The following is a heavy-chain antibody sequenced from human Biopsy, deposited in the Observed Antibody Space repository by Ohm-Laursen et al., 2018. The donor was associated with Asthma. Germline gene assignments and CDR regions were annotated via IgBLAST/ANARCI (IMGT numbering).Heavy chain of an antibody. Sequence: TLSLTCAVSGGSISSGGFSWTWIRQPPGKGLEWIGYMFHRGTTHYNPSLTSRVTISLDRSKNQLSLKLTSVTAVDTAVYYCARITSANYYYSMDVWGQGTTVTVSS. V-gene: IGHV4-30-2*01. CDR1: GGSISSGGFS. J-gene: IGHJ6*02. CDR2: MFHRGTT. D-gene: IGHD1-20*01. CDR3: ARITSANYYYSMDV.